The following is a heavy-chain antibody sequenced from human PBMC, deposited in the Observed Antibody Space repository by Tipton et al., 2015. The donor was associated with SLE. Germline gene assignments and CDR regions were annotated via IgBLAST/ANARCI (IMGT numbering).Heavy chain of an antibody. CDR3: ARHRWRWNDAFDI. Sequence: TLSLTCTVSGGSVSSGNYYWSWIRQAPGKGLEWIGEINHSGSATYKSSLKSRVTMSIDTSKSQFSLKLTSVTAADTAVYYCARHRWRWNDAFDIWGQGTMVTVSS. D-gene: IGHD5-24*01. CDR2: INHSGSA. CDR1: GGSVSSGNYY. V-gene: IGHV4-39*01. J-gene: IGHJ3*02.